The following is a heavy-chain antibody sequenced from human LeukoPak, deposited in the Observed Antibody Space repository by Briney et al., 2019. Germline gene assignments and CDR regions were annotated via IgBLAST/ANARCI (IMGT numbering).Heavy chain of an antibody. Sequence: GGSLRLSCAASGFSFNTYAMSWVRQAPGKGLEWVSAISPSGDNIYYADSVKGRFTISRDNSRNTLYLQMYSLRVDDTAIYYCAKDLRHRSTRNCYGWFDSWGQGTLVTVSS. D-gene: IGHD1-1*01. CDR2: ISPSGDNI. CDR3: AKDLRHRSTRNCYGWFDS. CDR1: GFSFNTYA. V-gene: IGHV3-23*01. J-gene: IGHJ5*01.